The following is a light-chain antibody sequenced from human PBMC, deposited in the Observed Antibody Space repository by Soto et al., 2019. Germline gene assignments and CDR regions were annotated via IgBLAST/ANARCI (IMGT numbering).Light chain of an antibody. CDR3: QQYGSSSWT. V-gene: IGKV3-20*01. CDR1: QSVSSSY. Sequence: EIVLTQSPGTLSLSPGERATLSCRASQSVSSSYLAWYQQKPGQAPRLLIYGTSSRATAIPDRFSGSGSGKDFTLTISRLEPEDFAVYYCQQYGSSSWTFGTGTKVEI. CDR2: GTS. J-gene: IGKJ1*01.